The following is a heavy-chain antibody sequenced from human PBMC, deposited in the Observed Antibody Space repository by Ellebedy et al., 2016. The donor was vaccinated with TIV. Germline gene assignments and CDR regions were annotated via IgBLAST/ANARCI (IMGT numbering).Heavy chain of an antibody. CDR3: ATDRSDAGYSSGWSDAFDI. D-gene: IGHD6-19*01. CDR2: FDPEDGET. J-gene: IGHJ3*02. Sequence: ASVKVSXXVSGYTLTELSMHWVRQAPGKGLEWMGGFDPEDGETIYAQKFQGRVTMTEDTSTDTAYMELSSLRSEDTAVYYCATDRSDAGYSSGWSDAFDIWGQGTMVTVSS. V-gene: IGHV1-24*01. CDR1: GYTLTELS.